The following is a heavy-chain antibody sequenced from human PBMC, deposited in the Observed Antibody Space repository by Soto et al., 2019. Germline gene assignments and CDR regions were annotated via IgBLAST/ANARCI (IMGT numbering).Heavy chain of an antibody. CDR1: GGTFSSYA. CDR2: IIPIFGTA. D-gene: IGHD3-22*01. CDR3: ASSIDYFSSGYPPDYYYYGMDV. V-gene: IGHV1-69*01. J-gene: IGHJ6*02. Sequence: QVQLVQSGAEVKKPGSSVKVSCKASGGTFSSYAISWVRQAPGQGLEWMGGIIPIFGTANYAQKFQGRVTITADESTSPAYMELSSLRSEDTAVYYCASSIDYFSSGYPPDYYYYGMDVWGQGTTVTVSS.